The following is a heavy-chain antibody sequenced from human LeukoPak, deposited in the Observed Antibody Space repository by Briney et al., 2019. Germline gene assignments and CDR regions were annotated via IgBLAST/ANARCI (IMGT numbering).Heavy chain of an antibody. Sequence: GGSLRLSCAASGFTFSSYGMHWVRQAPGKGLEWVAVISYDGSNKYYADSVKGRFTISRDNSKNTLYLQMNSLRAEDTAVYYCARDRSPVVYATREIDHWGQGTLVTVSS. CDR2: ISYDGSNK. D-gene: IGHD2-8*02. CDR1: GFTFSSYG. V-gene: IGHV3-30*03. J-gene: IGHJ4*02. CDR3: ARDRSPVVYATREIDH.